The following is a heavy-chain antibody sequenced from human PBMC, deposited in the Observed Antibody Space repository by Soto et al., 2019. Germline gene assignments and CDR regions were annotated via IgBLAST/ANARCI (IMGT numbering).Heavy chain of an antibody. CDR2: IYYSGST. V-gene: IGHV4-30-4*01. CDR1: GGSISSGDYY. J-gene: IGHJ4*02. Sequence: QVQLQESGPGLVKPSQTLSLTCTVSGGSISSGDYYWSWIRQPPGKGLEWIGYIYYSGSTYYNPSLESRVTISVDTSKNQFSLKLSSVTAADTAVYYCASLTTVTPYYFDYWGQGTLVTVSS. CDR3: ASLTTVTPYYFDY. D-gene: IGHD4-17*01.